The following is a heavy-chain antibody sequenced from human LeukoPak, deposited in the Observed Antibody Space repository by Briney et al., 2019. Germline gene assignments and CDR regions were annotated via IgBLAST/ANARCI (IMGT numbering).Heavy chain of an antibody. J-gene: IGHJ4*02. Sequence: GGSLRLSCAASGYTFTDHVMHWVRQAPGKGLEWVADIWFDGSQEYYADTVKGRFTISRDISKSILYLQMNSLRAEDTGVYYCARDLAAARLDFRGQGTLVTVSS. CDR2: IWFDGSQE. CDR3: ARDLAAARLDF. CDR1: GYTFTDHV. V-gene: IGHV3-33*01. D-gene: IGHD6-6*01.